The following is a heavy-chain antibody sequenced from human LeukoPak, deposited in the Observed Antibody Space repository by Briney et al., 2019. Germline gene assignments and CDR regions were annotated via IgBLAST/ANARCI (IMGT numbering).Heavy chain of an antibody. Sequence: GGSLRLSCAASGFTFSSYSMNWVRQAPGKGLEWVSSISSSSSYIYYADSVKGRFTISRDNAKNSLYLQMNSLRAEDTAAYYCAREVWVAVAGHWFDPWGQGTLVTVSS. D-gene: IGHD6-19*01. V-gene: IGHV3-21*01. CDR2: ISSSSSYI. J-gene: IGHJ5*02. CDR1: GFTFSSYS. CDR3: AREVWVAVAGHWFDP.